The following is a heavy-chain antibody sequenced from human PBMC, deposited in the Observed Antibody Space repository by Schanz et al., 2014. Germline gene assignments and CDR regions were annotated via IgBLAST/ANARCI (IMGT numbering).Heavy chain of an antibody. Sequence: EVQLEVSGGGLVQPGGSLRLSCEASGFNVGNNYMSRVRQPPGKGLECISIIYSRGGTFHADSVKGRFTISRDKSKNTLYLEMNSLRAEDTAVYYCASRSVYAPTWGQGILVTVSS. CDR1: GFNVGNNY. V-gene: IGHV3-66*01. D-gene: IGHD2-8*01. CDR2: IYSRGGT. J-gene: IGHJ5*02. CDR3: ASRSVYAPT.